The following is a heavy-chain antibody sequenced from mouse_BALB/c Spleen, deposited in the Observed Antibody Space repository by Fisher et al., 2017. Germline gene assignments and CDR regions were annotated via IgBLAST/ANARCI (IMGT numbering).Heavy chain of an antibody. CDR3: ARDLRRAMDY. J-gene: IGHJ4*01. Sequence: KFKGKATLTVDKSSSTAYMQLKSLTSEDSAVYYCARDLRRAMDYWGQGTSVTVSS. V-gene: IGHV1-43*01.